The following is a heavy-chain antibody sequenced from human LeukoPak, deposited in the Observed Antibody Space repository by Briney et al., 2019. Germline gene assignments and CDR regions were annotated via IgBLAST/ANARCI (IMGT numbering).Heavy chain of an antibody. Sequence: PETLSLTCTVSGVSISNYYWTWIRQPAGKGLEWIGRIYTSGSTDYNTSLKSRVTMSVGTSKNQFSLRLSSVTAADTAIYCCARGLKYCSDGTCQSTYFDYWGQGTLVPVSS. CDR2: IYTSGST. J-gene: IGHJ4*02. V-gene: IGHV4-4*07. D-gene: IGHD2-15*01. CDR3: ARGLKYCSDGTCQSTYFDY. CDR1: GVSISNYY.